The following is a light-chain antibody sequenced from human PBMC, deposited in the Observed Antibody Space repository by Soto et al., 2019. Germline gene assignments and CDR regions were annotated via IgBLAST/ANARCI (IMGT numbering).Light chain of an antibody. J-gene: IGKJ1*01. CDR3: QQFNNWPPWT. CDR1: QNVGNN. Sequence: EIVMTQSPATLSLSPGESATLSCRDSQNVGNNLVWYQQKPGQAPRLLIYGAYTRAAGIPDRFSGSGSGTEFTLTISGLQSDDFAVYYCQQFNNWPPWTFGQGTKVDIK. V-gene: IGKV3-15*01. CDR2: GAY.